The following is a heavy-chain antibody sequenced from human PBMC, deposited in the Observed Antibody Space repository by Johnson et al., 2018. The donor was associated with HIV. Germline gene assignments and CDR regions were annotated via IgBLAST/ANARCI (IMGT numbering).Heavy chain of an antibody. Sequence: QVQLVESGGGVVQPGRSLRLSCAASAFTFSRYAMHWVRQAPGKGLEWLAVISYDGSNKYYADSVKGRFTISRDNSKNTLYLQMNSLRTEDTAVYYCGYGSGSYFGTHDAFDIWGQGTMVTVSS. J-gene: IGHJ3*02. V-gene: IGHV3-30-3*01. CDR2: ISYDGSNK. D-gene: IGHD3-10*01. CDR3: GYGSGSYFGTHDAFDI. CDR1: AFTFSRYA.